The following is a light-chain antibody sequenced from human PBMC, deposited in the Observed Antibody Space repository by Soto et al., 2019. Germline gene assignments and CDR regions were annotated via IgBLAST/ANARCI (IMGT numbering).Light chain of an antibody. V-gene: IGKV3-20*01. CDR2: GAS. Sequence: EIVMTQSPATLSVSPGERATLSCRASQSVSSNLAWYQQKPGQAPRLLIYGASSRATGIPDRFSGSGSGTDLTLTISRLEPEDSAVYYCQQHGTTFGQGTKVDI. J-gene: IGKJ1*01. CDR1: QSVSSN. CDR3: QQHGTT.